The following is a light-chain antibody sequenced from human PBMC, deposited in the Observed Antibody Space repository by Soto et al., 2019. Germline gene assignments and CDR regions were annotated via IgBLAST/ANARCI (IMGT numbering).Light chain of an antibody. CDR3: SSYTTTDTYV. Sequence: QAVVTQPASVSGSPGQSITISCTGTSSDVGGYNYVSWFQQYPGKAPKLMIYDVSTRPSGVSNRFSGSKSGNTASLTISGLQAEDEADYYCSSYTTTDTYVFGTGTKLTVL. CDR2: DVS. V-gene: IGLV2-14*01. J-gene: IGLJ1*01. CDR1: SSDVGGYNY.